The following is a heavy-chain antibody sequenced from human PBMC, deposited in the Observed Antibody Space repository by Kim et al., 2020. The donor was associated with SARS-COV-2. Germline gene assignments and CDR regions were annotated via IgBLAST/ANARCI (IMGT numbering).Heavy chain of an antibody. V-gene: IGHV4-39*01. J-gene: IGHJ5*02. Sequence: SETLSLTCTVSGDSITSDTYYWGWIRQPPGKGLDWIGNIYYTGSTFYNPSLRSRVTISIDTSKSQFSLKLTSVTTSDTALYCCARRSGNWFDPWGRGTLVTVSS. CDR2: IYYTGST. CDR1: GDSITSDTYY. D-gene: IGHD3-10*01. CDR3: ARRSGNWFDP.